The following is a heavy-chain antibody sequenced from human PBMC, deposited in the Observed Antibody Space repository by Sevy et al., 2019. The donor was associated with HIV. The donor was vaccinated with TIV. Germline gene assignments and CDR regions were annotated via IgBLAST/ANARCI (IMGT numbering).Heavy chain of an antibody. CDR2: ISTTGDT. J-gene: IGHJ5*02. V-gene: IGHV3-13*01. CDR1: GFTFSSYD. Sequence: GGSLGLSCAASGFTFSSYDMHWVRQATGGGLEWVSGISTTGDTFYLGSVKGRFTISRENAKNSFYLQMNSLRAGDTAVYYCARVVYYYDRTAPRVAQTRFDPWGQGTLVTVSS. CDR3: ARVVYYYDRTAPRVAQTRFDP. D-gene: IGHD3-22*01.